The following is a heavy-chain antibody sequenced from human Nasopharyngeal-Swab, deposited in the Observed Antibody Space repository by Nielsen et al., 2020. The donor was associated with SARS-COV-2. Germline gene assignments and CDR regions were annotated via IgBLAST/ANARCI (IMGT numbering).Heavy chain of an antibody. CDR1: GLTFSSYA. CDR2: ISGSGGST. D-gene: IGHD6-13*01. Sequence: GESLKISCAASGLTFSSYAMSWVRRAPGKGLEWVSAISGSGGSTYYADSVKGRFTISRDNSKNTLYLQMNSLRAEDTAVYYCAKDRYSWVAAAAPGVYFDYWGQGTLVTVSS. V-gene: IGHV3-23*01. J-gene: IGHJ4*02. CDR3: AKDRYSWVAAAAPGVYFDY.